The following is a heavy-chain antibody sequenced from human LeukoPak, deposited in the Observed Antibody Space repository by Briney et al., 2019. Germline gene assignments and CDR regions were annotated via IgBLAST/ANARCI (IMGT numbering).Heavy chain of an antibody. CDR2: IYTSGGT. J-gene: IGHJ5*02. CDR3: ARDQGVTIFGVPKNWFDP. Sequence: PSETLSLTCTVSGGSISSYYWSWIRQPAGKGLEWIGRIYTSGGTDYNPSLKSRVTMSVDTSKNQFSLKLSSVTAADTAVYYCARDQGVTIFGVPKNWFDPWGQGTLVTVSS. V-gene: IGHV4-4*07. D-gene: IGHD3-3*01. CDR1: GGSISSYY.